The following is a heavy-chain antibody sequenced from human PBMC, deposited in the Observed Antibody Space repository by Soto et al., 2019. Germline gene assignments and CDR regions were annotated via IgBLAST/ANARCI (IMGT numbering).Heavy chain of an antibody. Sequence: QVQLVQSGAEVKKPGASVKVSCTSSGYTFTDYFIHWVRQAPGQGLEWMGYINPNTGGTNYAQKFQGRVTMARDTSITSAYMELSWLTSDDTAVCYCATSLSTIAARPDYWGQGTLVTVSS. CDR3: ATSLSTIAARPDY. CDR1: GYTFTDYF. V-gene: IGHV1-2*02. J-gene: IGHJ4*02. CDR2: INPNTGGT. D-gene: IGHD6-6*01.